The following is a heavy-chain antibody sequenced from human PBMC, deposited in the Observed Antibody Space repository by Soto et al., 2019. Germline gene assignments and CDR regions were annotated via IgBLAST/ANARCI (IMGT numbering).Heavy chain of an antibody. V-gene: IGHV3-21*01. Sequence: EVQLVESGGGLVKPGGSLRLSCVASGFTFMTYTMNWVRQAPGKGREWVSGIRGFSPYTFYAESVKGRFTISRDNAKNSLYLQMNSLGVEDTAVYYCARDRGYDAHDYYYNAMDVWGQGTTVTVSS. D-gene: IGHD2-15*01. CDR3: ARDRGYDAHDYYYNAMDV. J-gene: IGHJ6*02. CDR2: IRGFSPYT. CDR1: GFTFMTYT.